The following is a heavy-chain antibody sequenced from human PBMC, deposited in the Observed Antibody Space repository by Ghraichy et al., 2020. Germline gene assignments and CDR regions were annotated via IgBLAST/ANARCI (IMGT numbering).Heavy chain of an antibody. CDR1: GFTFSSVW. Sequence: GGSLRLSCAASGFTFSSVWMNWVRQAPGKGLEWVAMIKQDGSEKFYVDSVKGRFTISRDNAKNSLYLQMNSLSAEDTAVYYCAGSGGWLIEYWGQGTLVTVSS. J-gene: IGHJ4*02. CDR2: IKQDGSEK. V-gene: IGHV3-7*01. D-gene: IGHD6-19*01. CDR3: AGSGGWLIEY.